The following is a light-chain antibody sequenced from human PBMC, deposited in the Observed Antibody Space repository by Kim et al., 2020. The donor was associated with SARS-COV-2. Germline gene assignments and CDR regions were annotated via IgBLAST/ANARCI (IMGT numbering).Light chain of an antibody. J-gene: IGKJ4*01. CDR3: QQSYSTPTT. CDR2: AAS. CDR1: QSISSY. V-gene: IGKV1-39*01. Sequence: ASVGDRGTIPCRASQSISSYLNWYQQKPWKAPKLLIYAASSLQSGVPSRFSGSGSGTDFTLTISSLQPEDFATYYCQQSYSTPTTFGGGTKVDI.